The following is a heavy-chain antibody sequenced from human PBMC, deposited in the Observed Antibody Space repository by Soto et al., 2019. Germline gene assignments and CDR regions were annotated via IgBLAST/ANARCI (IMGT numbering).Heavy chain of an antibody. J-gene: IGHJ4*02. Sequence: PGGSLRLSCVASGFTFDGYALHWVRQAPGKGLEWVAVISYDGNNKYYADSVKGRLTISRDNSKNTVYLQMNSLRVDDTAVYYCASPKRDFWNGLEHWGQGTPVTVSS. V-gene: IGHV3-30-3*01. CDR1: GFTFDGYA. D-gene: IGHD3-3*01. CDR3: ASPKRDFWNGLEH. CDR2: ISYDGNNK.